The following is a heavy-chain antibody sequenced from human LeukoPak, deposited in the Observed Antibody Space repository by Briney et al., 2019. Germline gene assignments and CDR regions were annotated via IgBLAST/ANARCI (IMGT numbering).Heavy chain of an antibody. J-gene: IGHJ6*03. D-gene: IGHD3-3*01. V-gene: IGHV4-59*12. CDR3: AREGRFLEWLSPRWYYYYMDV. CDR2: IYYSGST. CDR1: GGSISSYY. Sequence: KPSETLSLTCTVSGGSISSYYWSWIRQPPGKGLEWIGYIYYSGSTNYNPSLKSRVTISVDTSKNQFSLKLSSVTAADTAVYYCAREGRFLEWLSPRWYYYYMDVWGKGTTVTVSS.